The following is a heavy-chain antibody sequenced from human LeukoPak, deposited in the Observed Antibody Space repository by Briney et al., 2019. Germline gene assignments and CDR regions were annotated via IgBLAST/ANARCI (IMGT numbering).Heavy chain of an antibody. CDR1: GYTFTGYY. D-gene: IGHD3-9*01. Sequence: ASVKVSCKTSGYTFTGYYMHWVRQAPGQGLEWMGILNPTYDIPIYAQKFEGRVTMTRDMSTSTVYMELSSLTSDDTAVYFCAKDPRNILTGDYDDFDIWGQGTMVIVSS. CDR3: AKDPRNILTGDYDDFDI. CDR2: LNPTYDIP. V-gene: IGHV1-46*01. J-gene: IGHJ3*02.